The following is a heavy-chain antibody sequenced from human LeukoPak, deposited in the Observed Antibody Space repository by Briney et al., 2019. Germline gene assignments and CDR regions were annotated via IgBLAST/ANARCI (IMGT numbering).Heavy chain of an antibody. CDR1: GYTFTSYG. Sequence: GASVKVSCKASGYTFTSYGISWVRQAPGQGLEWMGWISAYNGNTNYAQKLQGRVTMTTDTSTSTAYMELRSLRSDDTAVYYCARDKEVGYYDSSGYGYYWGQGTLVTVSS. CDR2: ISAYNGNT. CDR3: ARDKEVGYYDSSGYGYY. V-gene: IGHV1-18*01. D-gene: IGHD3-22*01. J-gene: IGHJ4*02.